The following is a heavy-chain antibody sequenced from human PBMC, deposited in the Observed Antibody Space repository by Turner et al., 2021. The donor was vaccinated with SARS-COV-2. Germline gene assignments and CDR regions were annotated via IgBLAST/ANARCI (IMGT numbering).Heavy chain of an antibody. D-gene: IGHD3-16*01. CDR3: ARGRIMITFGGVFPNWFDL. CDR1: GGFISGHY. Sequence: QVQLQESGPGLVKPSETLSPICRVSGGFISGHYWRWIRQPPGKGLEWIGNIHYSGRTNYYPSLKSLVTVSVDTSKNQLSLKLSSVTAADTAVYYCARGRIMITFGGVFPNWFDLWGQGTLVTVSS. CDR2: IHYSGRT. J-gene: IGHJ5*02. V-gene: IGHV4-59*08.